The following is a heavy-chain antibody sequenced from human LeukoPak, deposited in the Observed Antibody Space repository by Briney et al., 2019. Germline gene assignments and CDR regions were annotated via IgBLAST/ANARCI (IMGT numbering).Heavy chain of an antibody. J-gene: IGHJ4*02. CDR3: ATVLTYYYDSSGYRRPRYFDY. Sequence: ASVKVSCKVSGYTLTELSMHWVRQAPGKGLEWMGGFDPEDGETIYAQKFQGRVTMTEDTSTDTAYMELSSLRSEDTAVYYCATVLTYYYDSSGYRRPRYFDYWGQGTLVTVSS. V-gene: IGHV1-24*01. D-gene: IGHD3-22*01. CDR1: GYTLTELS. CDR2: FDPEDGET.